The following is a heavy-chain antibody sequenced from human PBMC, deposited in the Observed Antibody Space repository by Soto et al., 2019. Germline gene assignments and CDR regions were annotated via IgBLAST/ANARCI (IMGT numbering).Heavy chain of an antibody. CDR2: IYYSGST. Sequence: SETLSLTCTVSGGSISSGGYYWSWIRQHPGKGLEWIGYIYYSGSTYYNPSLKSRVTISVDTSKNQFSLKLSSVTAADTAVYYCARVPIYYDSSGYPTNHFDYRGQGTLVTVSS. CDR1: GGSISSGGYY. D-gene: IGHD3-22*01. CDR3: ARVPIYYDSSGYPTNHFDY. V-gene: IGHV4-31*03. J-gene: IGHJ4*02.